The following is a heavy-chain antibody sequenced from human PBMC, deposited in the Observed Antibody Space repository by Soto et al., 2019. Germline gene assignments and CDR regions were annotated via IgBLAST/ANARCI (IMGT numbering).Heavy chain of an antibody. V-gene: IGHV3-30*18. Sequence: TFSSYGMHWVRQAPGKGLEWVAVISYDGSNKYYADSVKGRFTISRDNSKNTLYLQMNSLRAEDTAVYYCAKDPGLDGYSYSDYWGQGTLVTVSS. D-gene: IGHD4-4*01. CDR3: AKDPGLDGYSYSDY. J-gene: IGHJ4*02. CDR2: ISYDGSNK. CDR1: TFSSYG.